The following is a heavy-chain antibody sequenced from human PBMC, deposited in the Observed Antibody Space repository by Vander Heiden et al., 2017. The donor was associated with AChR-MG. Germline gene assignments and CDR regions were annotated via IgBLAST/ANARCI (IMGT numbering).Heavy chain of an antibody. CDR2: IHYIGSS. CDR3: ARNGYCSSTSCYPDY. Sequence: QLQLQESSPGLVKLSETLSLTCSVSGGSISSNYNYWGWIRQPPGKGLEWIGNIHYIGSSYYNPSLKSRVTISVDTSKNQFSLKLRFVTAADTAVYYCARNGYCSSTSCYPDYWGQGTLVTVSS. D-gene: IGHD2-2*03. V-gene: IGHV4-39*01. J-gene: IGHJ4*02. CDR1: GGSISSNYNY.